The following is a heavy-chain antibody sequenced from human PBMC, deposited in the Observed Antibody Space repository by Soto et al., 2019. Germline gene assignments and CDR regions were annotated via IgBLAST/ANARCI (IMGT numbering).Heavy chain of an antibody. CDR3: AIDFEVAAGMDV. Sequence: QVQLVQTGAEVKKPGAEVKGAFEASVYTFTSYALHWVRQAPGQRREWMGWIKAGNGNTKYSQKFQGRVTMTRDTSASTADMELSRLRYEDTAGYYCAIDFEVAAGMDVWGQGPTVTVAS. CDR1: VYTFTSYA. V-gene: IGHV1-3*01. D-gene: IGHD6-25*01. CDR2: IKAGNGNT. J-gene: IGHJ6*01.